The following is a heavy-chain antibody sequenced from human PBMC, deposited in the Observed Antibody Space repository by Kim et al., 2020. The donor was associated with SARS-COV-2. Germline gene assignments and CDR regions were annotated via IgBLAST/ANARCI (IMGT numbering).Heavy chain of an antibody. J-gene: IGHJ4*02. CDR2: IYTSGST. D-gene: IGHD6-13*01. V-gene: IGHV4-61*02. Sequence: SETLSLTCTVSGGSISSGSYYWSWIRQPAGKGLEWIGRIYTSGSTNYNPSLKSRVTISVDTSKNQFSLKLSSVTAADTAVYYCASALYSSSWYYFDYWGQGTLVTVSS. CDR1: GGSISSGSYY. CDR3: ASALYSSSWYYFDY.